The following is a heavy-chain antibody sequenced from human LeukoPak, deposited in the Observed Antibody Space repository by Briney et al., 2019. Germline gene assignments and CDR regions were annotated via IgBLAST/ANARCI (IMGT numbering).Heavy chain of an antibody. CDR2: IRYDGSNK. CDR1: GFTFSSYG. Sequence: GGSLRLSCAASGFTFSSYGMHWVRQAPGKGLEWVAFIRYDGSNKYYADSVKGRFTISRDNSKNTLYLQMNSLRAEDTAVYYCAKDATFYCSSTSCYRRVYFDYWGQGTLVTVSS. CDR3: AKDATFYCSSTSCYRRVYFDY. J-gene: IGHJ4*02. D-gene: IGHD2-2*02. V-gene: IGHV3-30*02.